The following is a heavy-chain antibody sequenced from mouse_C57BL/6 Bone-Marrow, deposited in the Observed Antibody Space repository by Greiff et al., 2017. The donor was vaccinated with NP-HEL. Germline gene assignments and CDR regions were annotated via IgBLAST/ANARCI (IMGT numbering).Heavy chain of an antibody. CDR3: ARHESPLFAY. V-gene: IGHV5-9*01. J-gene: IGHJ3*01. Sequence: EVKLVESGGGLVKPGGSLKLSCAASGFTFSSYTMSWVRQTPEKRLEWVATISGGGGNTYYPDSVKGRFTISRDNAKNTLYLQMSSLRSEDTALYYCARHESPLFAYWGQGTLVTVSA. CDR2: ISGGGGNT. CDR1: GFTFSSYT. D-gene: IGHD1-3*01.